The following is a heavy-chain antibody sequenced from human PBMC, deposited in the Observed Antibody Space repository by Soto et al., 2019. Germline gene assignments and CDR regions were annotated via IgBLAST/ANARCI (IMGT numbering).Heavy chain of an antibody. D-gene: IGHD3-3*01. CDR3: ARDCYDFWSGSYYYGMDV. CDR1: GFTFSCYR. J-gene: IGHJ6*02. CDR2: IWYDGSNK. V-gene: IGHV3-33*01. Sequence: GGSLRLSCAASGFTFSCYRMHWVRQAPGKGLEWVEVIWYDGSNKYYADSVKGRFTISRDNSKNTLYLQMNSLRAEDTAVYYCARDCYDFWSGSYYYGMDVWGQGTTVTVSS.